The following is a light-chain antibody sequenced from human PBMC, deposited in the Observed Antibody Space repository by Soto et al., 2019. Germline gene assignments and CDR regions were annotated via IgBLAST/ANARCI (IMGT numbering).Light chain of an antibody. J-gene: IGKJ4*01. CDR3: QQRCNWPLT. Sequence: EIVLTQSPATLSLSPGERATLSCRASQSVGSSLAWYQQKPGQAPWLLIYDASYRASGIPARFSGSGSGTDFTLTISSLEPEDFAVYYCQQRCNWPLTFGGGTKVEIK. CDR1: QSVGSS. V-gene: IGKV3-11*01. CDR2: DAS.